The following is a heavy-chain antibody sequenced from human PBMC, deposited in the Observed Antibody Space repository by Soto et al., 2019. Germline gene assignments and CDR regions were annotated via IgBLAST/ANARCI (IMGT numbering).Heavy chain of an antibody. CDR3: ARGDDVSLYYYYYGMDV. CDR1: GYTFTSYD. Sequence: QVQLVQSGAEVKKPGASVKVSCKASGYTFTSYDINWVRQATGQGLEWMGWMNPNSGNTGYAQKFQGRVTMTRNTSISTAYMELSSLRSEDTAVYYCARGDDVSLYYYYYGMDVWGQGPTVTVSS. J-gene: IGHJ6*02. D-gene: IGHD2-8*01. V-gene: IGHV1-8*01. CDR2: MNPNSGNT.